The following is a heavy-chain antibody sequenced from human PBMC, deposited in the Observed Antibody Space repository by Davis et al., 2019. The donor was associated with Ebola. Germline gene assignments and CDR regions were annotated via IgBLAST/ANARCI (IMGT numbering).Heavy chain of an antibody. J-gene: IGHJ6*03. V-gene: IGHV3-23*01. D-gene: IGHD2-2*01. CDR2: ISKSADTS. Sequence: GESLKISCAASGFSFSSYAMSWVRQAPGKGLEWVSAISKSADTSYYADSVKGRFTISRDNSKNTLYLQMSSLRAEDMAIYYCALYQLGPHYFYYMDVWGKGTTVTVSS. CDR1: GFSFSSYA. CDR3: ALYQLGPHYFYYMDV.